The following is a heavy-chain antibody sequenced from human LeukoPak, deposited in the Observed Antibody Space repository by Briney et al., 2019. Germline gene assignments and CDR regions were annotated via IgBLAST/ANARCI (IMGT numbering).Heavy chain of an antibody. V-gene: IGHV4-59*08. CDR3: ARLAYSSSSITFGY. D-gene: IGHD6-6*01. CDR1: GGSISSYY. J-gene: IGHJ4*02. CDR2: IYYSGST. Sequence: SETLSLTCTVSGGSISSYYWSWIRQPPGKGLEWIGYIYYSGSTNYNPSLKSRVTISVDTSKNQFSLKLSSVTAADTAVYYCARLAYSSSSITFGYWGQGTLVTVSS.